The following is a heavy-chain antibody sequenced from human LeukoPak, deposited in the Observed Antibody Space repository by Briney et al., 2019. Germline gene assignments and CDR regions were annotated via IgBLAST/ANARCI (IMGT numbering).Heavy chain of an antibody. CDR3: ARGHGGSYSRCPLIP. J-gene: IGHJ5*02. CDR2: IIPIFGTA. CDR1: GGTFSSYA. V-gene: IGHV1-69*05. Sequence: ASVKVSCKASGGTFSSYAISWVRQAPGQGLEWMGGIIPIFGTANYAQKFQGRVTMTRNTSISTAYMELSSLRSEDTAVYYCARGHGGSYSRCPLIPWGQGTLVTVSS. D-gene: IGHD1-26*01.